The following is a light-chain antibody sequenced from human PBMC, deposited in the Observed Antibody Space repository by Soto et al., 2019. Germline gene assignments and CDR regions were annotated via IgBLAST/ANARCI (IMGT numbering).Light chain of an antibody. Sequence: ETVLTQSPGTLSLPPGERATLSCRASQTLNSRHLAWYQQKPGQAPRLLIYGASSRATDIPDRFSGSGSGTDCTLSFSTIVPAGFPLYYCRQYGSSRRFGQGTKVDIK. V-gene: IGKV3-20*01. CDR1: QTLNSRH. J-gene: IGKJ1*01. CDR2: GAS. CDR3: RQYGSSRR.